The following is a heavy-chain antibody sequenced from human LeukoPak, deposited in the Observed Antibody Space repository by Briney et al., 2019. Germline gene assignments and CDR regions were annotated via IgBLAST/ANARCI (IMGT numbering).Heavy chain of an antibody. J-gene: IGHJ3*02. D-gene: IGHD6-25*01. CDR1: GGSISSYY. CDR2: IYYSGST. CDR3: ARRPASGAFDI. V-gene: IGHV4-59*08. Sequence: SETLSLTCTVSGGSISSYYWSWIRQPPGKGLEWIGYIYYSGSTNYNPSLKSRVTISVGTSKNQFSLKLSSVTAADTAVYYCARRPASGAFDIWGQGTMVTVSS.